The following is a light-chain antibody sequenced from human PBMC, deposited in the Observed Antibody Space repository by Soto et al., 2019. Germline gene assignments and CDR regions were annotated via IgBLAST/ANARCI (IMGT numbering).Light chain of an antibody. CDR2: RNN. CDR3: AAWDDSLSGNV. J-gene: IGLJ1*01. CDR1: SSNIGSDY. V-gene: IGLV1-47*01. Sequence: QTVVTQPPSASGTLGQRVTISCSGSSSNIGSDYVYWYQQLPGTAPKLLIYRNNQRPSGVPDRFSGSKSGTSASLAISGLRSEDEADYYCAAWDDSLSGNVFGTGTKVTVL.